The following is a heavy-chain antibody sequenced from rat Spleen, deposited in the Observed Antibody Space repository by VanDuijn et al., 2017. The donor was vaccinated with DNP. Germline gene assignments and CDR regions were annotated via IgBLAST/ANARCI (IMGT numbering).Heavy chain of an antibody. CDR3: AIYFYSGDDWFGY. D-gene: IGHD1-1*01. CDR2: IYYDGGGT. CDR1: GFTFSDYY. Sequence: EVQLVESGGGLVQPGRSLKLSCAASGFTFSDYYMAWVRQAPTSGLEWVAYIYYDGGGTYYGDSVKGRFTISRDNAKSTLYLQMNSLRSEDMATYYCAIYFYSGDDWFGYWGQGTLVTVSS. V-gene: IGHV5-20*01. J-gene: IGHJ3*01.